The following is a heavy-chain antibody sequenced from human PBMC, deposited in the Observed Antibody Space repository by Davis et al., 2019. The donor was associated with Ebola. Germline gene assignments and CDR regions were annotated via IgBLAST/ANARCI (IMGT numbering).Heavy chain of an antibody. J-gene: IGHJ4*02. CDR3: ARNHENRGNEVSFDS. Sequence: SETLSLTCTVSGGSVSGYYWSWIRQSPGKGLEWIGYMYYSGGTKYNPSLKSRVSMSLDRSKNQFSLTLRSVSAADTAVYYCARNHENRGNEVSFDSWGQGTPVTVSS. D-gene: IGHD5-12*01. V-gene: IGHV4-59*02. CDR2: MYYSGGT. CDR1: GGSVSGYY.